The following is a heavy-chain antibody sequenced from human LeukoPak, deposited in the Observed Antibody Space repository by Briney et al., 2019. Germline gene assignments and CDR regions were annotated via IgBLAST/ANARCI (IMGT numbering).Heavy chain of an antibody. CDR2: ISGSGGGT. D-gene: IGHD3-9*01. CDR3: AKDPVLRYFDWSLYGGVDY. J-gene: IGHJ4*02. V-gene: IGHV3-23*01. CDR1: GFTFSSYA. Sequence: GGSLRLSCAASGFTFSSYAMSWVRQAPGKGLEWVSGISGSGGGTYYADSVKGRSTISRDNFRNTLYLQMDSLRAEDTAVYYCAKDPVLRYFDWSLYGGVDYWGQGSLVTVSS.